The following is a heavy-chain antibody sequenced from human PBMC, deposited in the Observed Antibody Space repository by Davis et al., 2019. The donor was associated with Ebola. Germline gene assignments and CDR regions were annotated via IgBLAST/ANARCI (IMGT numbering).Heavy chain of an antibody. CDR1: GGSISSSSYY. CDR3: ARHGAGYCSSTSCSRVWFDP. Sequence: SETLSLTCTVSGGSISSSSYYWGWIRQPPGKGLEWIGSIYYSGSTYYNPSLKRRVIISVDTSKNQFSLKLSSVTAADTAVYYCARHGAGYCSSTSCSRVWFDPWGQGTLVTVSS. J-gene: IGHJ5*02. CDR2: IYYSGST. D-gene: IGHD2-2*01. V-gene: IGHV4-39*01.